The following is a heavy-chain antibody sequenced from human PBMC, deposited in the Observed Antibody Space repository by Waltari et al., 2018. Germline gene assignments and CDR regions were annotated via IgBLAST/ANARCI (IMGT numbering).Heavy chain of an antibody. Sequence: QVQLQESGPGLVKPSGTLSTTCAVSGGSISSSNWWRWVRQPPGKGLGWIGEIYHSGSTNYNPSLKSRVTISVDTSKNQFSLKLSSVTAADTAVYYCARELIVVVVAATPGWFDPWGQGTLVTVSS. CDR1: GGSISSSNW. J-gene: IGHJ5*02. CDR3: ARELIVVVVAATPGWFDP. V-gene: IGHV4-4*02. D-gene: IGHD2-15*01. CDR2: IYHSGST.